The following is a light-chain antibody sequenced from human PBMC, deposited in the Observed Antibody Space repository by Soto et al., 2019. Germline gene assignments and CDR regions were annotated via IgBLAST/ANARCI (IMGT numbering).Light chain of an antibody. CDR2: EVT. CDR1: SSDVGGYNY. Sequence: QSALTQPPSASGSPGQSVTISCTGTSSDVGGYNYLSWYQHRPGKAPQLIIYEVTKRPSGVPNRFFGSKSGNTASLTVSGLQAEDEADYFCMSYAGMYTYVFGTGTKLT. J-gene: IGLJ1*01. V-gene: IGLV2-8*01. CDR3: MSYAGMYTYV.